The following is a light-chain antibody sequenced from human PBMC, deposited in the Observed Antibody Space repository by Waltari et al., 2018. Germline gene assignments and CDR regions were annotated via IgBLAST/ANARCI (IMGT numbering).Light chain of an antibody. V-gene: IGKV1-33*01. CDR2: DVS. J-gene: IGKJ4*01. Sequence: DIQMTQSPSSLSASVGDRVTITCQASQAIRKNLNWFQQKPGKPHQVLIFDVSNSQAAVPSRFSGSGSVTDFAFTISSLQPEDIGTYFCQQYANLPLTFGGGTRVEIK. CDR1: QAIRKN. CDR3: QQYANLPLT.